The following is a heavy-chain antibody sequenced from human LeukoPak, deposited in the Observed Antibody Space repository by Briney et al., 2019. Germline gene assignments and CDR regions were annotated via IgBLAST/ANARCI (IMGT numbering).Heavy chain of an antibody. J-gene: IGHJ4*02. CDR3: ARRLVDSSASQVSDH. CDR2: INDSGVT. Sequence: SETLSLTCAVYGGSFSGYYWSWIRHSPGEGLEWIGEINDSGVTNCNPSLESRVILSVDTSKNQFSLRLSSVTAADTAVYYCARRLVDSSASQVSDHWGQGTLVTVSS. CDR1: GGSFSGYY. D-gene: IGHD2-2*01. V-gene: IGHV4-34*01.